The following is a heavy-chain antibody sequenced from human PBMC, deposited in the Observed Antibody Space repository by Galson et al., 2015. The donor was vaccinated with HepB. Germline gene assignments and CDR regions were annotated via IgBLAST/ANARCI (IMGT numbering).Heavy chain of an antibody. CDR3: AKSGAAAGKGYYYYGMDV. CDR2: ISGSGGST. V-gene: IGHV3-23*01. J-gene: IGHJ6*02. D-gene: IGHD6-13*01. Sequence: SLRLSCAASGFTFSSYAMSWVRQAPGKGLEWVSAISGSGGSTYYADSVKGRFTISRDNSKNTLYLQMNSLRAEDTAVYYCAKSGAAAGKGYYYYGMDVWGQGTTVTVSS. CDR1: GFTFSSYA.